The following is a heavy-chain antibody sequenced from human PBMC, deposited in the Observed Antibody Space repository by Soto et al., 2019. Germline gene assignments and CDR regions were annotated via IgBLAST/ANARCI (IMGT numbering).Heavy chain of an antibody. D-gene: IGHD2-21*01. CDR2: IYYSGST. V-gene: IGHV4-39*01. Sequence: QLQLQESGPGLVKPSETLSLTCTVSGGSISSSSYYWGWIRQPPGKGLEWIGSIYYSGSTYYNPSLKSRVTISVDTSKNQFSPKLRSMTAADTAVYYCATHNRYCGGECYSPYWGQGTLVTVSS. J-gene: IGHJ4*02. CDR3: ATHNRYCGGECYSPY. CDR1: GGSISSSSYY.